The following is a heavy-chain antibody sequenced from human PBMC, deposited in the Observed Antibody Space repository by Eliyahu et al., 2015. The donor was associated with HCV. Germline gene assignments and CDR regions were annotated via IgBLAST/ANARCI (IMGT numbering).Heavy chain of an antibody. D-gene: IGHD3-10*01. CDR2: IKNKTDGGTT. CDR3: TTGAPGGFDYYLDV. V-gene: IGHV3-15*01. J-gene: IGHJ6*03. Sequence: EVQLVESGGGLVKPGGSLRLSCAASGFTFXXAWMSWXRQAPGKGLEXIGRIKNKTDGGTTDYAAPVKGRFTISRDDSKSTLYLQMNSLKTEDTAVYYCTTGAPGGFDYYLDVWGQGTTVTVSS. CDR1: GFTFXXAW.